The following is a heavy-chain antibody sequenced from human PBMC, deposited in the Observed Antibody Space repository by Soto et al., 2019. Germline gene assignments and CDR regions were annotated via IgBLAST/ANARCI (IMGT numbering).Heavy chain of an antibody. D-gene: IGHD3-10*01. J-gene: IGHJ4*02. CDR3: EKWEYYYGSGQTSFFDY. Sequence: GGSLRLSCAASGFTFSSYAMSWVRQAPGKGLEWVSAISGSGGSTYYADSVKGRFTISRDNSKNTLYLQMNSLRAEDTDVKYCEKWEYYYGSGQTSFFDYWGQGTLVTVSS. CDR2: ISGSGGST. V-gene: IGHV3-23*01. CDR1: GFTFSSYA.